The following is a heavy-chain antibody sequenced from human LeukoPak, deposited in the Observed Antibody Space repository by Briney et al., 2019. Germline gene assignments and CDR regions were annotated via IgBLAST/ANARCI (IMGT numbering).Heavy chain of an antibody. V-gene: IGHV3-23*01. Sequence: PGGSLRLSCAASGFTFSSYAMSWVRQAPGKGLEWVSAISGSGGSTYYADSVKGRFTISRDNSKNTLYLQMNSLRAEDTAVYYCAKDPHVWFGESVGFDYWGQGTLVTVSS. CDR2: ISGSGGST. CDR3: AKDPHVWFGESVGFDY. J-gene: IGHJ4*02. D-gene: IGHD3-10*01. CDR1: GFTFSSYA.